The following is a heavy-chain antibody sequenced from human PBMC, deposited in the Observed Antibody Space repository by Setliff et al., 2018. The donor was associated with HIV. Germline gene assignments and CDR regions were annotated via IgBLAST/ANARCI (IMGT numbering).Heavy chain of an antibody. J-gene: IGHJ4*02. CDR3: ARLGYVSGGFYKTPGPYYFDY. CDR2: INHTGNT. V-gene: IGHV4-34*01. CDR1: GGSFSGYH. D-gene: IGHD3-10*01. Sequence: SETLSLTCAVYGGSFSGYHWNWIRQFPGKGLEWIGEINHTGNTQYDPSLTSRVTISVDTSRNQFSLKLRSVTAADTAAYYCARLGYVSGGFYKTPGPYYFDYWGQGALVTVSS.